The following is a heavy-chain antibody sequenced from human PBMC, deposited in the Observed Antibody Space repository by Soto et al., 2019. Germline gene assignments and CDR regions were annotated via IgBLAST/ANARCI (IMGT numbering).Heavy chain of an antibody. CDR2: ISGSGTST. Sequence: EVQLLESGGGLVQPGGSLRLSCAASGITFSNYALSWVRQAPGKGLEWVSGISGSGTSTYYADSVRGRFTISRDYSKNTLYLEMNGLRADDTAVYYCAKEAGGGIGMVTSSFDFWGQGTLVTVSS. CDR3: AKEAGGGIGMVTSSFDF. J-gene: IGHJ4*02. V-gene: IGHV3-23*01. CDR1: GITFSNYA. D-gene: IGHD5-18*01.